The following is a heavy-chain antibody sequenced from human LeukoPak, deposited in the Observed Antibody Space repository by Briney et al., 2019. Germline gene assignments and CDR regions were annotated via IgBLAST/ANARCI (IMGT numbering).Heavy chain of an antibody. J-gene: IGHJ4*02. CDR2: ISVYNGNT. CDR3: ARGEAAARHFDY. D-gene: IGHD6-13*01. Sequence: ASVKVSCKASGYSFNNFGISWVRQAPGEGLEWMGGISVYNGNTNYAQKLQGRVTMTTDTSTTTAYMELRSLRSDDTAVYYCARGEAAARHFDYWGQGTLVTVSS. V-gene: IGHV1-18*01. CDR1: GYSFNNFG.